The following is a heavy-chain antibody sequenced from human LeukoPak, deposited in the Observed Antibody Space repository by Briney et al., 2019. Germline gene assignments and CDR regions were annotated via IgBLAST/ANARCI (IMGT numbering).Heavy chain of an antibody. J-gene: IGHJ4*02. CDR2: MYHSGST. D-gene: IGHD6-19*01. Sequence: SETLSLTCAVSGYSFSNAYYWGWIRQPPGKGLEWIASMYHSGSTYYNPSLKSRVTISVDTSKNQFSLKLNSVTAADTAVYYCVRHPRYSTGWAIDYWGQGTLVTVSS. CDR3: VRHPRYSTGWAIDY. CDR1: GYSFSNAYY. V-gene: IGHV4-38-2*01.